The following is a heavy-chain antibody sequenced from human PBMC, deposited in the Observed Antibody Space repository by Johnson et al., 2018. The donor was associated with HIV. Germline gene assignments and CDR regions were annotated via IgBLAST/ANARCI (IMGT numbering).Heavy chain of an antibody. J-gene: IGHJ3*02. CDR1: EFTFSSYG. CDR2: IRYDGSNK. D-gene: IGHD1-26*01. Sequence: QVQLVESGGGVVQPGGSLRLSCAASEFTFSSYGMHWVRQAPGKGLEWVAFIRYDGSNKYYADSVKGRFTISRDNSKNTLYLEMNSLRAEDTALYYCARDRTGGIYPRAFDIWGQGTMVTVSS. V-gene: IGHV3-30*02. CDR3: ARDRTGGIYPRAFDI.